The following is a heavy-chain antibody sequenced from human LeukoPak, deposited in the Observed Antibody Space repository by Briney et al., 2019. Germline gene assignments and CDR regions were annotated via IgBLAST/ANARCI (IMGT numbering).Heavy chain of an antibody. V-gene: IGHV4-61*01. J-gene: IGHJ4*02. CDR2: IYYSGST. D-gene: IGHD3-3*01. Sequence: SETLSLTCTVSGGSVGSGSYYWSWIRQPPGKGLEWIGYIYYSGSTNYNPSLKSRVTISVDTSKNQFSLKLSSVTAADTAVYYCARAQYDFWSGYNDYWGQGTLVTVSS. CDR3: ARAQYDFWSGYNDY. CDR1: GGSVGSGSYY.